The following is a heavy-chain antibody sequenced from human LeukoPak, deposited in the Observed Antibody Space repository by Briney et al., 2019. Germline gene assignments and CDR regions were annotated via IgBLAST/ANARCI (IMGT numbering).Heavy chain of an antibody. Sequence: GGSLRLSCAASGFTFSSYSMNWVRQAPGKGLEWVSSISSSSSYIYYADSVKGRFTISRDNAKNSLYLQMNSLRAEDTAVYYCARNVRKNDCSNYDFSLDYWGQGTLVTVSS. J-gene: IGHJ4*02. V-gene: IGHV3-21*01. CDR3: ARNVRKNDCSNYDFSLDY. CDR2: ISSSSSYI. CDR1: GFTFSSYS. D-gene: IGHD4-11*01.